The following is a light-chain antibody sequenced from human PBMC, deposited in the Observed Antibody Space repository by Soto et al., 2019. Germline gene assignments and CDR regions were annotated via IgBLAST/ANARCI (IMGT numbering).Light chain of an antibody. V-gene: IGLV1-40*01. CDR2: ANN. Sequence: QSVLTQPPSVSGAPGQTVTISSTGTSSDIGSRVDVHWYQHLPGAAPKLLIYANNIRPSGVPDRFSGSKSGSSASLAISGLQAEDEGDYYCQSYDSSLTGSYAFGTGTKGTVL. CDR3: QSYDSSLTGSYA. J-gene: IGLJ1*01. CDR1: SSDIGSRVD.